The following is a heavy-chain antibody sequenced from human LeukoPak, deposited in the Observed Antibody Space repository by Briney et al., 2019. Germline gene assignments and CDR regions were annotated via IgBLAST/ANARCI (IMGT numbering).Heavy chain of an antibody. D-gene: IGHD2-2*01. CDR2: IYYSGST. CDR3: ARYCSSTSCYRVDAFDI. Sequence: PSETLSLTCTVSGGSISSSYYYWGWIRQPPGKGLDWIGNIYYSGSTYYNPSLKSRVTTSVDASKNQFSLKLSSVTAADTAVYYCARYCSSTSCYRVDAFDIWGQGTMVTVSS. V-gene: IGHV4-39*01. J-gene: IGHJ3*02. CDR1: GGSISSSYYY.